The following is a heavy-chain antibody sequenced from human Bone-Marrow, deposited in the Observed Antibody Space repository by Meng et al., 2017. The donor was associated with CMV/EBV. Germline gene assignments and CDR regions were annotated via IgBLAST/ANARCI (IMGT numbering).Heavy chain of an antibody. CDR3: ARCITIFGVVITDNYYYYGMNV. CDR1: GFTFSSYA. V-gene: IGHV3-30-3*01. J-gene: IGHJ6*02. Sequence: GGPLRLSCAASGFTFSSYAMHWVRQAPGKGLEWVAVISYDGSNKYYADSVKGRFTISRDNSKNTLYLQMNRLRAEDTAVYYCARCITIFGVVITDNYYYYGMNVWGQGTTVTVSS. D-gene: IGHD3-3*01. CDR2: ISYDGSNK.